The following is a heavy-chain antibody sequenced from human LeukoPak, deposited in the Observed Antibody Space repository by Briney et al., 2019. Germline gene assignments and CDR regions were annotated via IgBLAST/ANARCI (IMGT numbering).Heavy chain of an antibody. V-gene: IGHV4-59*01. Sequence: TPSETLSLTCTVSGGSISSYYWSWIRQPPGKGLEWIGYIYNSGSTNYNPSLKSRVTISVDTSKNQFSLNLTSVTAADTAVYYCARAPGYSSGWLIWFDPWGQGTLVTVSS. CDR3: ARAPGYSSGWLIWFDP. J-gene: IGHJ5*02. D-gene: IGHD6-19*01. CDR2: IYNSGST. CDR1: GGSISSYY.